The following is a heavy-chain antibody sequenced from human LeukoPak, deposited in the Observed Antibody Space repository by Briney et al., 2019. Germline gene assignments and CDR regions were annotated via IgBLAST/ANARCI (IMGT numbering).Heavy chain of an antibody. CDR2: INAYNGNT. V-gene: IGHV1-18*01. CDR1: GYTFNSYS. CDR3: ARDGFRGPSDY. Sequence: ASVTVSCKASGYTFNSYSINWVRQAPGQGVEWMGWINAYNGNTNYAQKVQGRVTMTTDTSTSTAYMELRSLRSDDTALYYCARDGFRGPSDYWGQGTLVTVSS. D-gene: IGHD3-16*01. J-gene: IGHJ4*02.